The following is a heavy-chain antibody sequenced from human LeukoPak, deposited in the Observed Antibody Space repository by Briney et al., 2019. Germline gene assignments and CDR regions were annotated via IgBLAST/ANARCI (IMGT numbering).Heavy chain of an antibody. J-gene: IGHJ6*03. CDR1: GGTFSSYA. V-gene: IGHV1-69*05. CDR3: AGTGTTGSYYYYMDV. CDR2: IIPIFGTA. Sequence: GSSVKVSRKASGGTFSSYAISWVRQAPGQGLEWMGGIIPIFGTANYAQKFQGRVTITTDESTSTAYMELSSLRSEDTAVYYCAGTGTTGSYYYYMDVWGKGTTVTVSS. D-gene: IGHD1-7*01.